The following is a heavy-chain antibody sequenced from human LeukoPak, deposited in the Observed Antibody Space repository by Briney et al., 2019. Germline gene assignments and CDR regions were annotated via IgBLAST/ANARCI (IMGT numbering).Heavy chain of an antibody. CDR3: ARSDYGDYVGWFGP. CDR2: DYYSGST. J-gene: IGHJ5*02. Sequence: SETLSLTCTVSGGSISSYYWSWIRQPPGKGLEWIGYDYYSGSTNYNPSLKSRVTISVDTSKNQFSLKLSSVTSADTAVYYCARSDYGDYVGWFGPWGQGTLVTVSS. CDR1: GGSISSYY. D-gene: IGHD4-17*01. V-gene: IGHV4-59*01.